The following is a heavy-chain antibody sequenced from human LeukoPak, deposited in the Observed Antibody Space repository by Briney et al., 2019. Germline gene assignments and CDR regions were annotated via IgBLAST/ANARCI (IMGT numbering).Heavy chain of an antibody. J-gene: IGHJ4*02. CDR2: ISGSGGST. CDR3: AKEILGYCSGGSCHS. V-gene: IGHV3-23*01. CDR1: GFTFSSYS. D-gene: IGHD2-15*01. Sequence: PGGSLRLSCAASGFTFSSYSMNWVRQAPGKGLEWVSAISGSGGSTYYADSVKGRFTISRDNSKNTLYLQMNSLRAEDTAVYYCAKEILGYCSGGSCHSWGQGTLVTVSS.